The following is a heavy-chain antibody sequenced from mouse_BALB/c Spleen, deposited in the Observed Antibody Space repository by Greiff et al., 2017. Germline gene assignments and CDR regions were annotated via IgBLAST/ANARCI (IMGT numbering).Heavy chain of an antibody. CDR1: GFTFSSYG. D-gene: IGHD2-1*01. CDR3: ANGNYFAY. J-gene: IGHJ3*01. CDR2: INSNGGST. Sequence: VQLKESGGGLVQPGGSLKLSCAASGFTFSSYGMSWVRQTPDKRLELVATINSNGGSTYYPDSVKGRFTISRDNAKNTLYLQMSSLKSEDTAMYYCANGNYFAYWGQGTLVTVSA. V-gene: IGHV5-6-3*01.